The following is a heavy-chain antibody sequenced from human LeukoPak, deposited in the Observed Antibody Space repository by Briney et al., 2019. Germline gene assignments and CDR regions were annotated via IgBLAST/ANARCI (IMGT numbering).Heavy chain of an antibody. CDR3: ARRVHCSSTSCYPPLQNWFDP. V-gene: IGHV1-46*01. CDR1: GYTFTSYY. D-gene: IGHD2-2*01. J-gene: IGHJ5*02. CDR2: INPSGGST. Sequence: ASVKVSCKASGYTFTSYYMHWVRQAPGQGLEWMGIINPSGGSTSYAQKFQGRVTITTDESTSTAYMELSSLRSEDTAVYYCARRVHCSSTSCYPPLQNWFDPWGQGTLVTVSS.